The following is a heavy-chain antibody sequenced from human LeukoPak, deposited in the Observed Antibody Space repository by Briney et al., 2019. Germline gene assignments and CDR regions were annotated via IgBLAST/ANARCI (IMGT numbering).Heavy chain of an antibody. CDR3: AAASYCSGDSCSSYYYYYGMDV. CDR1: GFTFTSSA. V-gene: IGHV1-58*01. D-gene: IGHD2-15*01. J-gene: IGHJ6*04. Sequence: SVKVSCKASGFTFTSSAVQWVRQARGQRLEWIGWIVVGSGNTNYAQKFQERVTITRDMSTSTAYMELSSLRSEDTAVYYCAAASYCSGDSCSSYYYYYGMDVWGKGTTVTVSS. CDR2: IVVGSGNT.